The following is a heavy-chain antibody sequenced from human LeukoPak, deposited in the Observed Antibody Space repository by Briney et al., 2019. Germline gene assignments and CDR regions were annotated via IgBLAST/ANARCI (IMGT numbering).Heavy chain of an antibody. D-gene: IGHD2-15*01. CDR3: ASAYCSGGSCYSYGWFDP. CDR2: IYYSGST. CDR1: GFSLNTYS. V-gene: IGHV4-39*07. J-gene: IGHJ5*02. Sequence: PGGSLRLSCAASGFSLNTYSMNWIRQPPGKGLEWIGSIYYSGSTYYNPSLKSRVTISVDTSKNQFSLKLSSVTAADTAVYYCASAYCSGGSCYSYGWFDPWGQGTLVTVSS.